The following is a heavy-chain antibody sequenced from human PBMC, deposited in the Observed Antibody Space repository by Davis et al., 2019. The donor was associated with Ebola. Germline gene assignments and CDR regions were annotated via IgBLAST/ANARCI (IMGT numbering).Heavy chain of an antibody. CDR3: ARGDLGYCSSTSCYAGYYYGMDV. Sequence: ASVKVSCKASGYTFTSYGISWVRQAPGQGLEWMGWISAYNGNTNYAQKLQGRVTMTTDTSTSTAYMELSSLRSEDTAVYYCARGDLGYCSSTSCYAGYYYGMDVWGQGTTVTVSS. CDR1: GYTFTSYG. J-gene: IGHJ6*02. CDR2: ISAYNGNT. D-gene: IGHD2-2*01. V-gene: IGHV1-18*01.